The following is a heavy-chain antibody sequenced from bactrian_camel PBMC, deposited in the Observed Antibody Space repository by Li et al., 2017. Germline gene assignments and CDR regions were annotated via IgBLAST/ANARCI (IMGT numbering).Heavy chain of an antibody. Sequence: VQLVESGGTLVQPGGSLRHSCAASGVTFGSYAMSWVRQAPGKGLEWVSAINAGGGSTYYADSVKGRFTISRDNAKNTVYLQMNSVKPEDTAVYYCVRDLGTTGWYFDNWGQGTQVTVS. V-gene: IGHV3S40*01. D-gene: IGHD5*01. CDR3: VRDLGTTGWYFDN. CDR2: INAGGGST. J-gene: IGHJ6*01. CDR1: GVTFGSYA.